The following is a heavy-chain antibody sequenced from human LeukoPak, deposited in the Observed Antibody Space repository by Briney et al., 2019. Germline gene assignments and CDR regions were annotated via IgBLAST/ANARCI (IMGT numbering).Heavy chain of an antibody. V-gene: IGHV3-23*01. CDR2: INGNGAST. J-gene: IGHJ4*02. Sequence: GGSLRLSCAASGFTFNTHAMSWVRQAPGKGLEWVSGINGNGASTYYSDSVKGRFTISRDNSKNTLYLQMNSLRAEDTAVYYCAKDQGYSYYYLDYWGQGTLVTVSS. CDR1: GFTFNTHA. D-gene: IGHD5-18*01. CDR3: AKDQGYSYYYLDY.